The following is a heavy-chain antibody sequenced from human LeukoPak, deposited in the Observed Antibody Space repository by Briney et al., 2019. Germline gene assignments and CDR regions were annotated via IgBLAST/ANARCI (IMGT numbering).Heavy chain of an antibody. Sequence: SETLSLTCTVSGGSIRSSSYYWSWIRQPPGKGLEWIGEINHSGSTNYSPSLKSRVTISVDTSKNQFSLKLSFVTAADTAVYYCARASNYYDSSGYYYPTGTFDYWGQGTLVTVSS. J-gene: IGHJ4*02. V-gene: IGHV4-39*07. CDR1: GGSIRSSSYY. CDR2: INHSGST. D-gene: IGHD3-22*01. CDR3: ARASNYYDSSGYYYPTGTFDY.